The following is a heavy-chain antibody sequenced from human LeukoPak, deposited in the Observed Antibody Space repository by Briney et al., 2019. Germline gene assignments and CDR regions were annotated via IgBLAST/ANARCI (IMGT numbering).Heavy chain of an antibody. Sequence: ASVKVSCKASGYTFTSYAMNWVRQAPGQGLEWMGWINTNTGNPTYGQGFTGRFVFSLDTSVSTAYLQISSLKAEDTAVYYCARDHPELWFGELQHGAFDIWGQGTMVTVSS. CDR3: ARDHPELWFGELQHGAFDI. CDR2: INTNTGNP. J-gene: IGHJ3*02. V-gene: IGHV7-4-1*02. CDR1: GYTFTSYA. D-gene: IGHD3-10*01.